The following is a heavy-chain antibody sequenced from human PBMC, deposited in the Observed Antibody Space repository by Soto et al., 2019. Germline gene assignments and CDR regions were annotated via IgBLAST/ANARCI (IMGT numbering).Heavy chain of an antibody. CDR2: INSGGRT. D-gene: IGHD4-17*01. V-gene: IGHV3-23*01. CDR3: AKDLRPDGVLDFDY. CDR1: GFTFSSYT. J-gene: IGHJ4*02. Sequence: EVQLLESGGGLVQPGGSLRLSCAASGFTFSSYTMNWVRQAPGKGLEWVSGINSGGRTYYADSVKGRFTISRDDSKNTLYLQIFSLRAEDTAVYYCAKDLRPDGVLDFDYWGQGTLVTVSS.